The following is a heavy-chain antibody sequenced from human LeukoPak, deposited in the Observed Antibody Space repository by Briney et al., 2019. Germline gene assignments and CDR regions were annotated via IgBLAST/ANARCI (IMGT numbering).Heavy chain of an antibody. CDR1: GFTFSSYG. V-gene: IGHV3-30*18. Sequence: GGSLRLSCAASGFTFSSYGMHWVRQAPGKGLEWVAVISYDGSNKYYADSVKGRFTISRDNSKNTLYLQMNSLRAEDTAIYYCAKDRSYGFDYWGQGTLVTVSS. CDR2: ISYDGSNK. J-gene: IGHJ4*02. CDR3: AKDRSYGFDY. D-gene: IGHD5-18*01.